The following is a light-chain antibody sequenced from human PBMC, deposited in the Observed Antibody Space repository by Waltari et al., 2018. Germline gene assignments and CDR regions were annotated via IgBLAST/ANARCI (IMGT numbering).Light chain of an antibody. J-gene: IGLJ2*01. Sequence: QSVLTQPPSVSGAPGQRVTISCTGSSSNIGAGYDVHWYQQFPGTAPKHLIYGNGKRPSGVPDRFSGSKSGTSASLAITGLQAEDEADYYCQSYDSSQRVVFGGGTKLTVL. CDR2: GNG. CDR3: QSYDSSQRVV. CDR1: SSNIGAGYD. V-gene: IGLV1-40*01.